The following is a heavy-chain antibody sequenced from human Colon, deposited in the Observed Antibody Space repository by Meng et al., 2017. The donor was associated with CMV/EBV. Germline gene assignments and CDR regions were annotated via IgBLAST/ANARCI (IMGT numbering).Heavy chain of an antibody. V-gene: IGHV3-23*01. CDR1: GVTFSDYA. CDR3: AKDPILGLIKPSDC. Sequence: GESLKISCVASGVTFSDYAMSWVRQGPGKGLEWVASISGSGAKTDFADSVKGRFSVSRDNSKNTLYLQMNSLRGEDTAVYYCAKDPILGLIKPSDCWGQGTLVTVSS. J-gene: IGHJ4*02. CDR2: ISGSGAKT. D-gene: IGHD3/OR15-3a*01.